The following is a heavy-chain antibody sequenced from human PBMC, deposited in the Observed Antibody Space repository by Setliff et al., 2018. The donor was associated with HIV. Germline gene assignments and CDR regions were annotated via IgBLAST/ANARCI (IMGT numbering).Heavy chain of an antibody. Sequence: SETLSLTCTFSGGSISAYYWSWIRQSAGKGLECIGRMFPSGTPNYSPSLKSGVTMSVDTSKNQFSLKLSSVTAADTAVYYCARVPLYSSSPNGWGQGTLVTVSS. CDR3: ARVPLYSSSPNG. CDR1: GGSISAYY. CDR2: MFPSGTP. J-gene: IGHJ4*02. V-gene: IGHV4-4*07. D-gene: IGHD6-6*01.